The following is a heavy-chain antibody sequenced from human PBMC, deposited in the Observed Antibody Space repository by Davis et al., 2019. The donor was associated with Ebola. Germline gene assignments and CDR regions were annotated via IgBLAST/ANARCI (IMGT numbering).Heavy chain of an antibody. V-gene: IGHV4-39*07. D-gene: IGHD3-22*01. J-gene: IGHJ4*02. Sequence: MPSETLSLTCTVSGGSISSSSYYWGWIRQPPGKGLEWIGSIYYSGSTYYNPSLKSRVTISVATSKNQFSLKLSSVTAADTAVYYCARDYYDSSGYLFYFESWGQGTLVTVSS. CDR2: IYYSGST. CDR3: ARDYYDSSGYLFYFES. CDR1: GGSISSSSYY.